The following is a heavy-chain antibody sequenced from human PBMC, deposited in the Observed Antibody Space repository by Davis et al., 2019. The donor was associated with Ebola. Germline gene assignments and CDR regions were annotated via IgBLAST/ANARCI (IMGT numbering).Heavy chain of an antibody. CDR1: GGSISSYY. V-gene: IGHV4-34*01. Sequence: PSETLSLTCTVSGGSISSYYWSWIRQPPGKGLEWIGEINHSGSTNYNPSLKSRVTISVDTSKNQFSLKLSSVTAADTAVYYCARVRYSSLGMDVWGQGTTVTVSS. D-gene: IGHD6-19*01. CDR2: INHSGST. CDR3: ARVRYSSLGMDV. J-gene: IGHJ6*02.